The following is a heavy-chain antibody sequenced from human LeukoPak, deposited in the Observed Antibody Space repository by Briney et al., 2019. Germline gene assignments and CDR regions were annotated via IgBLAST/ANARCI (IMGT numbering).Heavy chain of an antibody. CDR2: INKSGDA. D-gene: IGHD3-16*01. CDR1: GDSFSDYY. V-gene: IGHV4-34*01. Sequence: PSETLSLTCTVSGDSFSDYYWSWIRQSPGRGLEWIGDINKSGDANYNPSLKSRVTMSVDTSKDQFSLRLTSVTAADTAVYYCATQLGHGYYYYGMDVWGQGTTVTVSS. J-gene: IGHJ6*02. CDR3: ATQLGHGYYYYGMDV.